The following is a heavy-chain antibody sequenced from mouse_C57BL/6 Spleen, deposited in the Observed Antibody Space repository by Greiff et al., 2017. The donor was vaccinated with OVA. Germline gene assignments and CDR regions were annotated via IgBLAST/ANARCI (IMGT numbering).Heavy chain of an antibody. J-gene: IGHJ2*01. CDR1: GYTFTSYW. V-gene: IGHV1-72*01. CDR2: IDPNSGGT. Sequence: VQLQQPGAELVKPGASVKLSCKASGYTFTSYWMHWVKQRPGQGLEWIGRIDPNSGGTKYNEKFKSKATLTVDKPSSTAYMQLSSLTSEDSAVYYCARGSENYDYDEDFDYWGQGTTLTVSS. CDR3: ARGSENYDYDEDFDY. D-gene: IGHD2-4*01.